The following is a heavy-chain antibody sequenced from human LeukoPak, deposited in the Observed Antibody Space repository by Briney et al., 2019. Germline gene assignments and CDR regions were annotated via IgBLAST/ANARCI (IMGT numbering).Heavy chain of an antibody. J-gene: IGHJ4*02. CDR3: AGGQTTMTN. CDR2: IKQDGSEK. Sequence: HPGGSLRLSCAASGFTFSSYSMNWVRQAPGKGLEWVANIKQDGSEKYYVDSVKGRFTISRDNAKNSLYLQMNSLRAEDTAVYFCAGGQTTMTNWGQGTLVTVSS. CDR1: GFTFSSYS. V-gene: IGHV3-7*03. D-gene: IGHD4-17*01.